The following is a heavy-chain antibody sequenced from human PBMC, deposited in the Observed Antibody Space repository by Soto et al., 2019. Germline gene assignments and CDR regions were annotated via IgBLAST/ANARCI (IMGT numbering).Heavy chain of an antibody. D-gene: IGHD1-26*01. Sequence: TSETLSLTCTVSGGSISSYYWSWIRQPPGKGLEWIGYIYYSGSTNYNPSLKSRVTISVDTSKNQFSLKLSSVTAADTAVYYCARDRWELLDNKAYNWFDPWGQGTLVTVSS. CDR1: GGSISSYY. CDR3: ARDRWELLDNKAYNWFDP. V-gene: IGHV4-59*01. J-gene: IGHJ5*02. CDR2: IYYSGST.